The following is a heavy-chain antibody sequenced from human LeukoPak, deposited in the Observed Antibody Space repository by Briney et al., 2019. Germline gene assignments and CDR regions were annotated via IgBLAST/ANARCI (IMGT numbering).Heavy chain of an antibody. V-gene: IGHV1-69*06. CDR1: GGTFSSYA. Sequence: GASVKVSCKASGGTFSSYAISWVRQAPGQGLEWMGGIIPIFGTANYAQKFQGRVTITADKSTSTVYMELSSLRSEDTAVYYCARVNSGSYPVFDYWGQGTLVTVSS. CDR2: IIPIFGTA. J-gene: IGHJ4*02. CDR3: ARVNSGSYPVFDY. D-gene: IGHD1-26*01.